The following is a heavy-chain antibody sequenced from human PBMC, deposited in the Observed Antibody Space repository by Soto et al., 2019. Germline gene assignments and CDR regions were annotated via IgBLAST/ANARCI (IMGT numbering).Heavy chain of an antibody. J-gene: IGHJ3*01. CDR2: INPLKCDT. CDR3: ARVKVPAAILGAFDL. Sequence: QAPLVQSGGEMKKPGASVKVSCKASGYTFSTYGITWVRQAPGQGLDWMGWINPLKCDTKSAANFQDRVTMTTDTSTRTAYMELRSLRSDDTAVYYCARVKVPAAILGAFDLWGQGTLVTVSS. D-gene: IGHD2-2*02. CDR1: GYTFSTYG. V-gene: IGHV1-18*01.